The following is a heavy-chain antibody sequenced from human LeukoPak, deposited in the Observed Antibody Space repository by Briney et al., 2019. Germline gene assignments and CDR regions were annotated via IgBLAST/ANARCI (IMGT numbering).Heavy chain of an antibody. V-gene: IGHV4-39*01. CDR3: ARPVTSVYYYDSSGYLDDAFDI. J-gene: IGHJ3*02. Sequence: SETLSLTCTVSGGSISSSSYYWGWIRQPPGKGLEWIGSIYYGGSTYYNPSLKSRVTISVDTSKNQFSLKLSSVTAADTAVYYCARPVTSVYYYDSSGYLDDAFDIWRQGTMVTVSS. CDR2: IYYGGST. CDR1: GGSISSSSYY. D-gene: IGHD3-22*01.